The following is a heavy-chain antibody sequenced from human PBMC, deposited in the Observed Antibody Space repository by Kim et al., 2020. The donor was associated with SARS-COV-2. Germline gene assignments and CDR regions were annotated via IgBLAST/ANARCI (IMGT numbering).Heavy chain of an antibody. V-gene: IGHV4-4*07. Sequence: YTSGSTNYNPSLKSRVTMSVDTSKNQFSLKLSSVTAADTAVYYCASPLGYWGQRTLVTVSS. D-gene: IGHD3-10*01. CDR3: ASPLGY. CDR2: YTSGST. J-gene: IGHJ4*02.